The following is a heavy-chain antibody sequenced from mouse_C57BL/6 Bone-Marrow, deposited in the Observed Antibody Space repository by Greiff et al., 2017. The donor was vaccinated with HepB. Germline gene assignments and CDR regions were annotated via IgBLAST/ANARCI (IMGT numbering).Heavy chain of an antibody. D-gene: IGHD1-1*01. Sequence: EVHLVESGGGLVKPGGSLKLSCAASGFTFSSYAMSWVRQTPEKRLEWVATISDGGSYTYYPDNVKGRFTISRDNAKNNLYLQMSHLKSEDTAMYYCARVAYGSYYAMDYWGQGTSVTVSS. CDR3: ARVAYGSYYAMDY. CDR2: ISDGGSYT. V-gene: IGHV5-4*01. CDR1: GFTFSSYA. J-gene: IGHJ4*01.